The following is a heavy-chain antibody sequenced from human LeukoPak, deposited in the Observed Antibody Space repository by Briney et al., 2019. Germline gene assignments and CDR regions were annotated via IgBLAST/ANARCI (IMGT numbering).Heavy chain of an antibody. J-gene: IGHJ4*02. Sequence: SSETLSLTCTVSRGSISGYYWSWIRQPPAKGLEWIGYIYYSGSTNYNPSLKSRVTISADTSENQFSLKLSSVTAADTAVYYCARGKGYFDYWGQGTLVTVSS. CDR1: RGSISGYY. CDR2: IYYSGST. V-gene: IGHV4-59*01. CDR3: ARGKGYFDY.